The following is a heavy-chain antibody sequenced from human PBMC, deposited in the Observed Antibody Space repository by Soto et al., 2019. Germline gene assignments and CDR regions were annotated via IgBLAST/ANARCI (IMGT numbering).Heavy chain of an antibody. D-gene: IGHD3-3*02. V-gene: IGHV3-21*01. Sequence: EVQLVESGGGLVKPGGSLRLSCAASGFTFSGYSMNWVRQAPGKGLEWVSSITSSSTYIYYSDSVEGRFTISRDNAQNSLYLQMNSLRAEDTAVYYCARDQPSIAYYFDSWGQGTLVTVSS. CDR1: GFTFSGYS. CDR2: ITSSSTYI. CDR3: ARDQPSIAYYFDS. J-gene: IGHJ4*02.